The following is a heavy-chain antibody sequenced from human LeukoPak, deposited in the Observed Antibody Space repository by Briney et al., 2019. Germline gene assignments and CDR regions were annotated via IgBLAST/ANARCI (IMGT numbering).Heavy chain of an antibody. V-gene: IGHV1-2*02. D-gene: IGHD3-22*01. J-gene: IGHJ4*02. CDR2: INANSGAT. Sequence: GASVKVSCKASGYTFNGYYMHWVRQAPGQGLEWMGWINANSGATNYAQKFQGRVTMTRDTSISTAYMELSRLKSDDTAVYYCARVHFYDSSGYSLINPWGQGTLVTVSS. CDR3: ARVHFYDSSGYSLINP. CDR1: GYTFNGYY.